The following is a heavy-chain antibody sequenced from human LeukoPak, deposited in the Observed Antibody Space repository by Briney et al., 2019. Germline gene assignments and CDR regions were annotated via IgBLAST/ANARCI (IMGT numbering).Heavy chain of an antibody. CDR2: ISSSGDAV. Sequence: GGSLRLSCAASGFTFSTYAMNWVRQAPGKGLEWVSYISSSGDAVHYADSVKGRFTISRDNSKNTLYLQMNSLRAEDTAVYYCAKDVAAAGKVVYYFDYWGQGTLVTVSS. V-gene: IGHV3-48*01. CDR1: GFTFSTYA. J-gene: IGHJ4*02. CDR3: AKDVAAAGKVVYYFDY. D-gene: IGHD6-13*01.